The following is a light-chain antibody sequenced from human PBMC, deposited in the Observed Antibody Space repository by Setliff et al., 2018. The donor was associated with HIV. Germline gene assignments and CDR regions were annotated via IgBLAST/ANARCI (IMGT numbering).Light chain of an antibody. CDR1: SSDVGGYNY. J-gene: IGLJ1*01. CDR3: TPYTSSYTLV. V-gene: IGLV2-14*01. Sequence: QSVLAQPASVSGSPGQSITISCTGTSSDVGGYNYVSWYQQHPGKAPKVMIYEVSNRPSGVSNCFSGSKSGNTASLTISGLQAEDEADYHCTPYTSSYTLVFGTGTKVTVL. CDR2: EVS.